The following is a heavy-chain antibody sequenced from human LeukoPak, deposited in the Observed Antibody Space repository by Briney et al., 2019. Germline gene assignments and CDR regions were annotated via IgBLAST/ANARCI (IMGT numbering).Heavy chain of an antibody. J-gene: IGHJ5*02. CDR1: GGTFSSYA. D-gene: IGHD3-3*01. Sequence: ASVKVSCKASGGTFSSYAISWVRQAPGQGLEWMGWISAYNGNTNYAQKLQGRATMTTDTSTSTAYMELRSLRSDDTAVYYCARDPNPYYDFWSGYPSNWFDPWGQGTLVTVSS. V-gene: IGHV1-18*01. CDR3: ARDPNPYYDFWSGYPSNWFDP. CDR2: ISAYNGNT.